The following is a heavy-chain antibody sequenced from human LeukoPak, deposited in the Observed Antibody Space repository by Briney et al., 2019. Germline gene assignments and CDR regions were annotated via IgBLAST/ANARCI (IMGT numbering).Heavy chain of an antibody. CDR1: GGSFSGYY. V-gene: IGHV4-34*01. J-gene: IGHJ4*02. CDR3: ARGGIFDY. CDR2: INHSGST. Sequence: SETLSLTCAVYGGSFSGYYWSWIRQPPGKGLEWIGEINHSGSTNYNPSLKSRVTISVDTSKNQFSLKLSSVTAADTAVYYCARGGIFDYWGQGTLVTVSS.